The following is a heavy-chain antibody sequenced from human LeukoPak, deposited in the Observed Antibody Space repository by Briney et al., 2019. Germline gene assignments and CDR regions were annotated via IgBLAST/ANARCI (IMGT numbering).Heavy chain of an antibody. V-gene: IGHV4-59*06. CDR3: ARVQFDYYDSSGYCFDY. Sequence: SETLSLTCTVSGGSISSYYWSWIRQHPGKGLEWIGYIYYSGSTYYNPSLKSRVTISVDTSKNQFSLKLSSVTAADTAVYYCARVQFDYYDSSGYCFDYWGQGTLVTVSS. CDR2: IYYSGST. CDR1: GGSISSYY. D-gene: IGHD3-22*01. J-gene: IGHJ4*02.